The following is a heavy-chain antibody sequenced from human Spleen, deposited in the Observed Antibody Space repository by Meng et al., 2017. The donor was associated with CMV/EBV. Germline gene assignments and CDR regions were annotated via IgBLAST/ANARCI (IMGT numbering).Heavy chain of an antibody. V-gene: IGHV1-69*08. Sequence: YTISWLRQAPGPGLEWMGRIIPFLGKATYAQIFQGRVTIIADKSTTTVYMELSSLRSEDTAMYYCARGKKLTGFKVFGDGNWFDPWGQGTLVTVSS. CDR3: ARGKKLTGFKVFGDGNWFDP. D-gene: IGHD3-9*01. J-gene: IGHJ5*02. CDR2: IIPFLGKA. CDR1: YT.